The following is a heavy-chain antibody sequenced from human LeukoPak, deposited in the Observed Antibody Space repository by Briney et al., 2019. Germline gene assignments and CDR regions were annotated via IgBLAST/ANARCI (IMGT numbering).Heavy chain of an antibody. J-gene: IGHJ4*02. D-gene: IGHD1-26*01. CDR2: ISTSGTSS. CDR1: GFTFSGYR. CDR3: ARANMGNSFDY. Sequence: GGSLRLSCAAAGFTFSGYRMNWVRQAPGKGLEWVSSISTSGTSSYYADSLKGRFTISRDNAEKSLHLQMISLRDEDTAVYYCARANMGNSFDYWGQGTLVTVSS. V-gene: IGHV3-21*01.